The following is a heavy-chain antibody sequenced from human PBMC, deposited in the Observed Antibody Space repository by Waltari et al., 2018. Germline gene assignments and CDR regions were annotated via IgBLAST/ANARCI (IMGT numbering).Heavy chain of an antibody. CDR2: INEDGSEK. V-gene: IGHV3-7*01. J-gene: IGHJ6*02. CDR1: GLTLSSNW. CDR3: ASSRGLDV. Sequence: EVQLVESGGGLVQPGGSLRLSCAASGLTLSSNWMTWGRQAPGKGLEWVANINEDGSEKYYVDSVKGRFTTSRDNAKKSLYLQMDTLRVEDTAVYYCASSRGLDVWGQGTTVTVSS.